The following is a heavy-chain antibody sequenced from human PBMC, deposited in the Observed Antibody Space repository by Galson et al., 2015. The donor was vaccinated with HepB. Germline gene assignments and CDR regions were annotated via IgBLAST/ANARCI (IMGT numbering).Heavy chain of an antibody. CDR1: GFTFSIYS. CDR3: AKLSGLLWFGEAFDY. D-gene: IGHD3-10*01. J-gene: IGHJ4*02. CDR2: ISDSSRYI. V-gene: IGHV3-21*04. Sequence: SLRLSCAASGFTFSIYSMNWVRRAPGKGLEWVSSISDSSRYIYYADSVKGRFTISRDNSKRTLYLQMNSLGADDTAVYYCAKLSGLLWFGEAFDYWGPGTLVTVSS.